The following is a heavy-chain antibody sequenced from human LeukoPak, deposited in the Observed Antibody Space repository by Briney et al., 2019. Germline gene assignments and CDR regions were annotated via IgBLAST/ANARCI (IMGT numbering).Heavy chain of an antibody. CDR2: IYTSRST. CDR1: GGSISSYN. J-gene: IGHJ3*02. CDR3: ARDSKSYISLRGPAFDI. Sequence: SETLSLTCTASGGSISSYNWSWIRQAAGKGLEWIARIYTSRSTIYYASLMNRLTIFVETTENKFSLKLSSATAADTALYYCARDSKSYISLRGPAFDICGQGTMFTVSS. D-gene: IGHD1-14*01. V-gene: IGHV4-4*07.